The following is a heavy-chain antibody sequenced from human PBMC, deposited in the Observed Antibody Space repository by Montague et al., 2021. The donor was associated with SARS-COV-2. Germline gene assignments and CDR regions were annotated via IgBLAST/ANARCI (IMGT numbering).Heavy chain of an antibody. V-gene: IGHV4-4*02. CDR3: ARGPLVGGYDPDGMDV. CDR1: GGSISSGTW. D-gene: IGHD5-12*01. Sequence: SETLSLTCAVSGGSISSGTWWTWVRQPPGKGLEWIGEISHSGGTNYNPSLKSRVTIPVDKSKNQFSLNLNSVTAADTAVYYCARGPLVGGYDPDGMDVWGQGTTVTVSS. J-gene: IGHJ6*02. CDR2: ISHSGGT.